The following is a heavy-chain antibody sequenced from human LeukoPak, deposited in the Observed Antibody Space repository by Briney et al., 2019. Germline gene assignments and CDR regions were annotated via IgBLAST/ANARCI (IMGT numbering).Heavy chain of an antibody. Sequence: PGRSLRLSCAASGFTFSSYAMHWVRRAPGKGLEWVAVISYDGSNKYYADSVKGRFTISRDNSKNTLYLQMNSLRAEDTAVYYCARDRVYGDYKLDYWGQGTLVTVSS. D-gene: IGHD4-17*01. CDR1: GFTFSSYA. J-gene: IGHJ4*02. CDR2: ISYDGSNK. CDR3: ARDRVYGDYKLDY. V-gene: IGHV3-30-3*01.